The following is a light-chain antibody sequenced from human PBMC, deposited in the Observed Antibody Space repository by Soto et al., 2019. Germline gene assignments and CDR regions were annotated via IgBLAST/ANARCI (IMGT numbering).Light chain of an antibody. CDR1: TSDVGGFDY. J-gene: IGLJ1*01. CDR3: SSYTTTGTQV. CDR2: DVS. V-gene: IGLV2-14*03. Sequence: QSALTQPASVSGSPGQSITISCTGTTSDVGGFDYVSWYQQHPGKAPKLMIYDVSNRPSGLSDRFSGSKSGNTASLTISGLQAEDEADYYCSSYTTTGTQVFGPGTKVTVL.